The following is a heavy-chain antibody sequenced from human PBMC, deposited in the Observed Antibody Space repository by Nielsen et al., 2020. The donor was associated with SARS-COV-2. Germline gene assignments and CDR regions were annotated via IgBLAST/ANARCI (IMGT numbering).Heavy chain of an antibody. CDR3: ARDTRAYDILDY. D-gene: IGHD3-9*01. Sequence: GGSLRLSCAASGFTFSSYAMHWVRQAPGKGLEWVAVISYDGSNKYYADSVKGRFTISRDNSKNTLYLQMNSLRAEDTAVYYCARDTRAYDILDYWGQGTLVTVSS. V-gene: IGHV3-30-3*01. J-gene: IGHJ4*02. CDR2: ISYDGSNK. CDR1: GFTFSSYA.